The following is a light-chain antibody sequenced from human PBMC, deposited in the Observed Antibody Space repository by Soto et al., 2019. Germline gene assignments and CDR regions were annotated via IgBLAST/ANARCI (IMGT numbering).Light chain of an antibody. CDR3: QQSYTTPPT. CDR1: QSITTY. J-gene: IGKJ4*01. Sequence: DIQMTQSPSSLSASVGDRVTITCRASQSITTYLNWYQQKPGKAPRLLIYAESSLQSGVPSRFSDSGFGTDFTLTISSLQPEDFATYYCQQSYTTPPTFGGGTKVEIK. CDR2: AES. V-gene: IGKV1-39*01.